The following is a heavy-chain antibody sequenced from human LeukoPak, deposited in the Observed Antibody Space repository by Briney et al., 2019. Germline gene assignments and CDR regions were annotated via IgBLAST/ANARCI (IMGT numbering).Heavy chain of an antibody. D-gene: IGHD6-13*01. CDR2: IWSDGNNK. V-gene: IGHV3-33*01. J-gene: IGHJ6*02. Sequence: PGGSLRLSCAASGFTFSTYGFHWVRQAPGKGLEWVAVIWSDGNNKYYADSVEGRFTISRDNSKNTLYLQMNSLRAEDTAVYYCARSIGYGYGMDVWGQGTTVTVSS. CDR3: ARSIGYGYGMDV. CDR1: GFTFSTYG.